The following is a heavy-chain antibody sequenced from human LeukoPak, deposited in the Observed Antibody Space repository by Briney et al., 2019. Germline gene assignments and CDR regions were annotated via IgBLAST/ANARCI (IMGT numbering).Heavy chain of an antibody. V-gene: IGHV4-59*01. Sequence: SETLSLTCTLSAGSISTFYWSWIRQPPGKGLQWIGYVYYTGKTNYNPSLKSRVTISVDTSKNQFSLKLNSVTAADTAVYYCARGGQSPNDFWGQGTLVTVPS. CDR1: AGSISTFY. CDR2: VYYTGKT. J-gene: IGHJ4*02. CDR3: ARGGQSPNDF.